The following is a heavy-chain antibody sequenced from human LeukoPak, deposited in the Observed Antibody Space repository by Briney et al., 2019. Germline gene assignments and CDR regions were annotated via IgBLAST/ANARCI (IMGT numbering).Heavy chain of an antibody. D-gene: IGHD3-10*01. CDR2: INPSGGST. Sequence: ASVKVSCKASGYTFTSYYMHWVRQAPGQGLEWMGIINPSGGSTNYAQKFQVRVTITADESTGTAYMELSSLRSEDTAVYYCARVFRGLLGGSYYYFDSWGQGTLVAVSS. CDR3: ARVFRGLLGGSYYYFDS. CDR1: GYTFTSYY. V-gene: IGHV1-46*01. J-gene: IGHJ4*02.